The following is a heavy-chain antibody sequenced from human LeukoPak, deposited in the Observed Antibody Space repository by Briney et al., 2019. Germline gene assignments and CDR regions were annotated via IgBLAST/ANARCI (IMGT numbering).Heavy chain of an antibody. D-gene: IGHD2-15*01. CDR2: IYYSGST. CDR1: GGSISSYY. CDR3: GRVVKPTKYDY. J-gene: IGHJ4*02. Sequence: SETLSLTCTVSGGSISSYYRSWIRKPPQKGLEWIGYIYYSGSTNYNPSLKSRVPLSVDPSKKQFSLRLSSVTAADAGVYYCGRVVKPTKYDYWGQGTLVTVSS. V-gene: IGHV4-59*08.